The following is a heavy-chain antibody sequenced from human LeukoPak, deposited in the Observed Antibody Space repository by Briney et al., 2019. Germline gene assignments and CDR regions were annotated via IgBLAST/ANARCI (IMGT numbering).Heavy chain of an antibody. CDR1: GFTFSSYG. V-gene: IGHV3-30*02. CDR2: IRYDGSKK. J-gene: IGHJ4*02. CDR3: AKDYNRAYYYGSGFDY. D-gene: IGHD3-10*01. Sequence: AGGSLRLSCAASGFTFSSYGMHWVRQAPGKGLEWVAFIRYDGSKKYSADSVKGRFTISRDNSKNTLYLQMNSLRAEDTAVYYCAKDYNRAYYYGSGFDYWGQGTLVTVSS.